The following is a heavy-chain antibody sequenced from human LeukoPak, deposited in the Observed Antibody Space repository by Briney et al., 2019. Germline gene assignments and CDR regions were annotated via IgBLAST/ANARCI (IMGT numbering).Heavy chain of an antibody. D-gene: IGHD6-6*01. CDR1: GGSISSYY. J-gene: IGHJ4*02. V-gene: IGHV4-59*01. CDR3: ASVRGIAARSSFDY. CDR2: IYYGGST. Sequence: PSETLSLTCTVSGGSISSYYWSWIRQPPGKGLEWIGYIYYGGSTNYNPSLKSRVTISVDTSKNQFSLKLSSVTDADTAVYYRASVRGIAARSSFDYWGQGNPVTVSS.